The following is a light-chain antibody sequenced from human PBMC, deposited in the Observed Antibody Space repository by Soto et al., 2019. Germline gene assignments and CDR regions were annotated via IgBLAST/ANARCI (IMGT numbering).Light chain of an antibody. J-gene: IGLJ1*01. CDR3: QSYDSRLSAYV. CDR1: NSNIGAGYD. CDR2: SNN. Sequence: QSVLTQPPSVSGAPGQRVTISCTGSNSNIGAGYDVHWYLQLPCTAPKLLVYSNNNRPSGVPDRFSGSKSGTSASLAITGLQAEDEADYYCQSYDSRLSAYVFGTGTKLTVL. V-gene: IGLV1-40*01.